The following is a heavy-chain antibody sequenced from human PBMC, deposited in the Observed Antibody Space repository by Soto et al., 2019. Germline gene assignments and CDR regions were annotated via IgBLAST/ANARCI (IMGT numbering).Heavy chain of an antibody. V-gene: IGHV3-23*01. J-gene: IGHJ6*02. D-gene: IGHD1-7*01. CDR2: ISGSGGST. Sequence: GGSLRLSCAASGFTFSSYAMSWVRLAQGKGLEWVSAISGSGGSTYYADSVKGRFTISRDNSKNTLCLQMNSLRAEDTAVYYCAKSGTRDLYYYYSIDVWGQGTTVTVSS. CDR3: AKSGTRDLYYYYSIDV. CDR1: GFTFSSYA.